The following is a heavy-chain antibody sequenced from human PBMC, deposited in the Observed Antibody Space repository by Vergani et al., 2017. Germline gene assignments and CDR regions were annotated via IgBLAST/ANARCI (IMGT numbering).Heavy chain of an antibody. CDR3: ARVKGYYFDY. Sequence: QLQLQESGPGLVKPSETLSLTCTVSGGSISSSSYYWSWSRQPPGKGLEWIGEINHSGSTNYNPSLKSRVTISGDTSKNQFSLKLSSVTAADTAVYYCARVKGYYFDYWGQGTLVTVSS. CDR1: GGSISSSSYY. V-gene: IGHV4-39*07. CDR2: INHSGST. J-gene: IGHJ4*02.